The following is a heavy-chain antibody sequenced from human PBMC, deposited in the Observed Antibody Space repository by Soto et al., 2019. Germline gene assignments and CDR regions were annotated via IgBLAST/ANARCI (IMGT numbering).Heavy chain of an antibody. CDR1: GGTFTNYA. D-gene: IGHD4-17*01. CDR3: ARTTTAYYWFEL. CDR2: IIPISGAV. V-gene: IGHV1-69*01. Sequence: QVQLVQSGAEVKKPGSSVKVSCKASGGTFTNYAINWVRQAPGQGLEWMGGIIPISGAVNYAQKFQGRVTITAEESTSTVYMALSSLRSENAAVYSCARTTTAYYWFELWGQGTLVTVSS. J-gene: IGHJ5*02.